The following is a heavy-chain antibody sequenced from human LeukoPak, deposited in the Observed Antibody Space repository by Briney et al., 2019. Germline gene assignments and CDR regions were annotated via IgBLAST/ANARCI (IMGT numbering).Heavy chain of an antibody. D-gene: IGHD4-23*01. CDR3: ARDQGGGNSAFGH. CDR2: IYNSGST. Sequence: PSETLSLTCSVSGGSISSDYWSWIRQPPGKGLEWIGYIYNSGSTNYNPSLKSRVTISVDTSKNQFSLKLSSVTAADTAVYYCARDQGGGNSAFGHWGQGTLVTVSS. J-gene: IGHJ4*02. CDR1: GGSISSDY. V-gene: IGHV4-59*01.